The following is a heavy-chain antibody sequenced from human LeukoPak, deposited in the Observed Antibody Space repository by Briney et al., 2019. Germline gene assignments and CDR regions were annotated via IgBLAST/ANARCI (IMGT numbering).Heavy chain of an antibody. V-gene: IGHV4-30-4*08. J-gene: IGHJ5*02. CDR3: ARGTVPAAINNNWFDP. CDR2: IYYSGST. D-gene: IGHD2-2*01. Sequence: SETLSLTCTVSGGSISSGDYYWSWIRQPPGKGLEWIGYIYYSGSTYYNPSLKSRVTISVDTSKNQFSLKLSSVTAADTAVYYCARGTVPAAINNNWFDPWGQGTLVTVSS. CDR1: GGSISSGDYY.